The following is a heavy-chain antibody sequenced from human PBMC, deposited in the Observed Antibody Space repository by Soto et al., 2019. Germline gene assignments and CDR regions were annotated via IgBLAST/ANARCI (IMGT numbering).Heavy chain of an antibody. V-gene: IGHV1-18*01. Sequence: ASVKVSCKASGYTFTSYCISWVQQAPGQGLEWMGWISAYNGNTNYAQKLQGRVTMTTDTSTSTAYMELRSLRSDDTAVYYCARVGSYGDSGPYYYYYGMDVWGQGTTVTVSS. CDR2: ISAYNGNT. J-gene: IGHJ6*02. D-gene: IGHD4-17*01. CDR1: GYTFTSYC. CDR3: ARVGSYGDSGPYYYYYGMDV.